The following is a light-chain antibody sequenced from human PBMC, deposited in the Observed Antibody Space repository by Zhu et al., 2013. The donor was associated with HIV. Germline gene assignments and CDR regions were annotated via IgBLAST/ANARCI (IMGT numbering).Light chain of an antibody. CDR3: QHYNNWPPWT. J-gene: IGKJ1*01. Sequence: EVVLTQSPATLSVSPGERATLSCRASQSVRTNLAWYQQKLGQAPRLLIYGASTRATGIPARFSGGGSGTEFTLTISGLQSDDFAVYYCQHYNNWPPWTFGQGTTVEMK. CDR2: GAS. V-gene: IGKV3-15*01. CDR1: QSVRTN.